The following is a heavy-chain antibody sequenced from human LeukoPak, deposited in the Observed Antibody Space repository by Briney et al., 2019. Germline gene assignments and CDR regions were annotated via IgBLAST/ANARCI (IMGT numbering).Heavy chain of an antibody. CDR2: ISDSGGST. J-gene: IGHJ6*03. V-gene: IGHV3-23*01. CDR1: GFTFSGYA. Sequence: PGGSLRLSCTASGFTFSGYAMSWVRQAPGKGLEWVSTISDSGGSTYYADSVKGRFTISRDNSKNTLYLQINSLRAEDTAVYYCAKSIVATWDYYYYYMDVWGKGTTVTVSS. D-gene: IGHD5-12*01. CDR3: AKSIVATWDYYYYYMDV.